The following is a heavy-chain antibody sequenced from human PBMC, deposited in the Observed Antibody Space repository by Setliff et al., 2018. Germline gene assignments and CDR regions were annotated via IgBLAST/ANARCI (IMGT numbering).Heavy chain of an antibody. V-gene: IGHV4-34*01. D-gene: IGHD2-21*01. Sequence: ETLSLTCTVYGGSFTNYYWGWIRQSPGKGLEWIGEINHSGSTNYNPSLKSRVSISVEKSKNQFSLKLTSVTAADTAVYYCARAQVVFAISAPVWYFEVWGRGTQVTVSS. CDR1: GGSFTNYY. J-gene: IGHJ2*01. CDR2: INHSGST. CDR3: ARAQVVFAISAPVWYFEV.